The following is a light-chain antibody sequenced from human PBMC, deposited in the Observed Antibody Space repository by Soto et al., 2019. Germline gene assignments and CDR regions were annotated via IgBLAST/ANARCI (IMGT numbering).Light chain of an antibody. CDR2: GAS. CDR3: QQYGSSPLT. CDR1: QGVSSND. J-gene: IGKJ4*01. Sequence: IVLTQSPGTLSLSPGERATLFCRASQGVSSNDLAWYQQKLGRAPRLLIYGASSRATGIPDRFSGSGSGADFTLTISRLEPEDFAVYYCQQYGSSPLTFGGGTKVEIK. V-gene: IGKV3-20*01.